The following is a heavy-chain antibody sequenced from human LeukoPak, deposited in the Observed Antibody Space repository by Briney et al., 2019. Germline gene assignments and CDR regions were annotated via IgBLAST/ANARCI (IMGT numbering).Heavy chain of an antibody. J-gene: IGHJ4*02. CDR3: ARDRRYYDSSGYYNFFDY. D-gene: IGHD3-22*01. CDR2: IYSGGST. Sequence: GGSLRLSCAASGFTVSSNYMSWVRQAPGKGLEWVSVIYSGGSTYYADSVKGRFTISRDNSKNTLYLQMNSLRAEDTAVYYCARDRRYYDSSGYYNFFDYWGQGTPVTVSS. V-gene: IGHV3-66*01. CDR1: GFTVSSNY.